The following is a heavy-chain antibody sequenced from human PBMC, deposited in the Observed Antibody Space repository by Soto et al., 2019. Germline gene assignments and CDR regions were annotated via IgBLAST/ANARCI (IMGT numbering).Heavy chain of an antibody. CDR3: ASKVWRWLQLHAFDI. V-gene: IGHV1-69*13. CDR2: IIPIFGTA. J-gene: IGHJ3*02. Sequence: ASVEVSCKASGGTFSSYAISWVRQAPGQGLEWMGGIIPIFGTANYAQKFQGRVTITADESTSTAYMELSSLRSEDTAVYYCASKVWRWLQLHAFDIWGQGTMVTVSS. CDR1: GGTFSSYA. D-gene: IGHD5-12*01.